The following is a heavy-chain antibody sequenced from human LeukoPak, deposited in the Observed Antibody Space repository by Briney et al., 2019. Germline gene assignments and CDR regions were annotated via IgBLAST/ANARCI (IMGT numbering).Heavy chain of an antibody. V-gene: IGHV1-24*01. Sequence: ASVKVSCKVSGYTLTELSMHWVRQAPGKGLEWMGGFDPEDGETIYAQKFQGRVTMTEDTSTDTAYMELSSLRSEDTAVYYCATGGPYYYGSGSYYRRLDYWGQGTLVTVSS. CDR1: GYTLTELS. D-gene: IGHD3-10*01. J-gene: IGHJ4*02. CDR2: FDPEDGET. CDR3: ATGGPYYYGSGSYYRRLDY.